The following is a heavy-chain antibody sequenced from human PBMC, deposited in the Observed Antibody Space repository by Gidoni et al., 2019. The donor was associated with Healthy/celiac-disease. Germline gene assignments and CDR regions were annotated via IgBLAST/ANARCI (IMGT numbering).Heavy chain of an antibody. CDR2: ISGSGGRT. V-gene: IGHV3-23*01. CDR1: GFTFSSYA. D-gene: IGHD3-22*01. J-gene: IGHJ1*01. Sequence: EVQLLESGGGLVQPGGSLRLSCAASGFTFSSYAMSCVRQAPGKGLDWVSAISGSGGRTYYADSVKGRFTISRDNSKNTLYLQINSQRGEDTAVYYCAKDVGTYYDSSGYYFRAEYFQHWGQGTLVTVSS. CDR3: AKDVGTYYDSSGYYFRAEYFQH.